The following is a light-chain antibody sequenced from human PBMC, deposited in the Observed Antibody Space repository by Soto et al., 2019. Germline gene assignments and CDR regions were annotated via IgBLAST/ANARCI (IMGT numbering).Light chain of an antibody. Sequence: QSVLTQPASVSGSPGQSITISCTGTSSDVGGYNYVSWYQQHPGKAPKLMIYEVNKRPSGVPDRFSGSKSGNTASLTVSGLQAEDEADYYCKSYEGSNIYVFGTGTKVTVL. V-gene: IGLV2-8*01. J-gene: IGLJ1*01. CDR3: KSYEGSNIYV. CDR1: SSDVGGYNY. CDR2: EVN.